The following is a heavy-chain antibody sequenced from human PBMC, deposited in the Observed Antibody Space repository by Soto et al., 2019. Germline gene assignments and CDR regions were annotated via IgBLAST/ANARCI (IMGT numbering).Heavy chain of an antibody. CDR1: GDSVTSHY. D-gene: IGHD2-8*01. CDR3: ARDVFPVTKAYYFDY. J-gene: IGHJ4*02. CDR2: MHYTGFS. V-gene: IGHV4-59*02. Sequence: PSETLSLTCSFSGDSVTSHYLTWIRQSPEKGLEWIGYMHYTGFSHYNPSLKSRLTISVDRSKNQFTLQLTSVTVADTAVYYCARDVFPVTKAYYFDYWGQGTLVTVSS.